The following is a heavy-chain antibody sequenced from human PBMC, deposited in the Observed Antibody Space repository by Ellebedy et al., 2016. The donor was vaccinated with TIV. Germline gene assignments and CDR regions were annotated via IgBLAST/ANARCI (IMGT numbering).Heavy chain of an antibody. Sequence: GESLKISCAASGFTFRSYGMNWVRQAPGKGLEWVSHISLSSSTIYYADSVKGRFTISRNNAKNSLSLQMNSLRDEDTAVYYCGRGPRFGESSFDYWGQGTLVTVSS. V-gene: IGHV3-48*02. CDR1: GFTFRSYG. CDR3: GRGPRFGESSFDY. J-gene: IGHJ4*02. D-gene: IGHD3-10*01. CDR2: ISLSSSTI.